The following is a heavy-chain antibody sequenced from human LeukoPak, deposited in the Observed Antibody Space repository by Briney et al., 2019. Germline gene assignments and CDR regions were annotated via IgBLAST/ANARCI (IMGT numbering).Heavy chain of an antibody. CDR3: ARGGHYYGSGSYYLDY. CDR1: GFTFSSYG. CDR2: ISSSSSYI. Sequence: GGSLRLSCAASGFTFSSYGMHWVRQAPGKGLEWVSSISSSSSYIYYADSVKGRFTISRDNAKKSLYLQMNSLRAEDTAVYYCARGGHYYGSGSYYLDYWGQGNLVTVSS. J-gene: IGHJ4*02. V-gene: IGHV3-21*01. D-gene: IGHD3-10*01.